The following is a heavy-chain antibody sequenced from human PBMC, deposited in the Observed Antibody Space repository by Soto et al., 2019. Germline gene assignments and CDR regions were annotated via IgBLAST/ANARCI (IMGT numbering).Heavy chain of an antibody. J-gene: IGHJ4*02. CDR1: GFTFGSYA. V-gene: IGHV3-30-3*01. CDR3: AREDQLVPFDY. D-gene: IGHD6-6*01. CDR2: ISYDGSNK. Sequence: GGSLRLSCAASGFTFGSYAMHWVRQAPGKGLEWVAVISYDGSNKYYADSVKGRFTISRDNSKNTLYLQMNSLRAEDTAVYYCAREDQLVPFDYWGQGTLVTVSS.